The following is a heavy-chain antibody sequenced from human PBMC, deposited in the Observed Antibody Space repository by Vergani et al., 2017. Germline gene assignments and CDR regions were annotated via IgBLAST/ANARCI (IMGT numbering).Heavy chain of an antibody. Sequence: QVQLQQWGAGLLKPSETLSLTCAVYGGSFSGYYWSWIRQPPGKGLEWIGEINHSGNTNYNPSLKSRVTISVDTSKNQFSLKLSSLTAADTAVYYCARGDSPVFVVVPAAIRFDYWGQGTLVTVSS. CDR3: ARGDSPVFVVVPAAIRFDY. V-gene: IGHV4-34*01. D-gene: IGHD2-2*01. CDR2: INHSGNT. CDR1: GGSFSGYY. J-gene: IGHJ4*02.